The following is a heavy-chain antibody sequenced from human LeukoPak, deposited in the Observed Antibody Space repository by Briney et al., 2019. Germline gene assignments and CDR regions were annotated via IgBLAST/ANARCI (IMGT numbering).Heavy chain of an antibody. CDR2: IISSGNTI. D-gene: IGHD6-19*01. V-gene: IGHV3-11*01. CDR1: GFTFSDYY. J-gene: IGHJ4*02. CDR3: ARGTSGWYRGFDY. Sequence: GGSLRLSCAASGFTFSDYYMSWIRQAPGKGLEWVSYIISSGNTIYYADSVKGRFTISRDNAKNSLYLQMNSLRAEDTAIYYCARGTSGWYRGFDYWGQGTLVTVSS.